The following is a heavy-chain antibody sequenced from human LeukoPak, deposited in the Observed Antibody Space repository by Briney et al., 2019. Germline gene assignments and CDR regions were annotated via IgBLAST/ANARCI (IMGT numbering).Heavy chain of an antibody. CDR1: GGSISSYY. CDR3: ARRTSSDFWSGPISAFDI. V-gene: IGHV4-4*07. Sequence: SETLSLTCTVSGGSISSYYWSWIRQPAGKGLEWIGRIYTSGSTNYNPSLKSRVTMSVDTSKNQFSLKLSFVTAADTAVYYCARRTSSDFWSGPISAFDIWGQGTMVTVSS. D-gene: IGHD3-3*01. J-gene: IGHJ3*02. CDR2: IYTSGST.